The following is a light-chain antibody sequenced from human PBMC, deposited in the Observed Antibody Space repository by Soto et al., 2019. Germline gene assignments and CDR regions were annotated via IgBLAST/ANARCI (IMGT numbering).Light chain of an antibody. CDR1: NSDVGTYEL. Sequence: SALTQPASVSGSPGQSITISCIGTNSDVGTYELVSWYQQHPGRAPKLMIYEGSKRPSGVSNRFSGSKSGDTASLTISGLQAEDEANYYCCSYAASSALWVFGGGTKLTVL. CDR3: CSYAASSALWV. J-gene: IGLJ3*02. CDR2: EGS. V-gene: IGLV2-23*01.